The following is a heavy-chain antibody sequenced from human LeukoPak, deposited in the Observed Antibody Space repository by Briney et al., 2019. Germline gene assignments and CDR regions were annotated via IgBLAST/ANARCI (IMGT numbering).Heavy chain of an antibody. CDR1: GYTFTGYY. V-gene: IGHV1-2*04. Sequence: ASVKVSCKASGYTFTGYYMHWVRQAPGQGLEWMGWINPNSGGTNYAQKFQGWVTMTRDTSISTAYMELSRPRSDDTAVYYCARGTYSGYEIDYWGQGTLVTVSS. D-gene: IGHD5-12*01. J-gene: IGHJ4*02. CDR3: ARGTYSGYEIDY. CDR2: INPNSGGT.